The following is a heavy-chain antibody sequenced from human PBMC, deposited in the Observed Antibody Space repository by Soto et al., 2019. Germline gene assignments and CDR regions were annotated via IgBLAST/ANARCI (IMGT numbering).Heavy chain of an antibody. CDR2: IYSGGTT. CDR1: GFTVSSTIY. V-gene: IGHV3-53*01. CDR3: PGYGH. D-gene: IGHD5-12*01. Sequence: EVQVVESGGGLIQPGGSLRLSCVVSGFTVSSTIYMSWVSQAPGKGLEWVSVIYSGGTTFYADSVKGRFTISRDNSKNTLYLEMNSLRAEDTAVYYCPGYGHWGQATLLTVSS. J-gene: IGHJ4*02.